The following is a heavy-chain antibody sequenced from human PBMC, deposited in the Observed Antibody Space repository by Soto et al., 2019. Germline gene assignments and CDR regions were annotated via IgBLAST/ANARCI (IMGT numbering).Heavy chain of an antibody. CDR2: IYSGGRN. D-gene: IGHD6-13*01. CDR3: ARGSSRWDY. CDR1: GCSISSFY. V-gene: IGHV4-4*07. J-gene: IGHJ4*02. Sequence: SETLSLTCTASGCSISSFYWSWIRQPAGKGLEWIGRIYSGGRNNYNPSLKSRVTMSVETSKNQFSLRLSAVTAADTAMYYCARGSSRWDYWGQGTLVTVPS.